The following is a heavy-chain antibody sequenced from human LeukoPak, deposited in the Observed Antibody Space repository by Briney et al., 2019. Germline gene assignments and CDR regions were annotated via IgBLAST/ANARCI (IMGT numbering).Heavy chain of an antibody. CDR2: ISGSGGST. J-gene: IGHJ4*02. CDR3: AKQTRPQLERRLGFDY. D-gene: IGHD1-1*01. CDR1: GFTFSSYA. V-gene: IGHV3-23*01. Sequence: GGSLRLSCAASGFTFSSYAMSWVRQAPGKGLEWVSAISGSGGSTYYADSVKGRFSISRDNSKNTLYLQMNSLRAEDTAVYYCAKQTRPQLERRLGFDYWGQGTLVTVSS.